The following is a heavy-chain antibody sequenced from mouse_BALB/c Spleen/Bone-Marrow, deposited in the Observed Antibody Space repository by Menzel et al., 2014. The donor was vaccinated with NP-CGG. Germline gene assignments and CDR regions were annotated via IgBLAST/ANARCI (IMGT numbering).Heavy chain of an antibody. D-gene: IGHD2-10*02. J-gene: IGHJ2*01. V-gene: IGHV14-4*02. CDR3: NEGYGNYGY. CDR2: IDPENGDT. CDR1: GFNIKDYY. Sequence: VQLKQSGAELVRSGASVKLSCTASGFNIKDYYMHWVKQRPEQGLEWIGWIDPENGDTEYAPKFQGKATMTADTSSNTAYLQLSSLTSEDTAVHYCNEGYGNYGYWGQGTTLTVSS.